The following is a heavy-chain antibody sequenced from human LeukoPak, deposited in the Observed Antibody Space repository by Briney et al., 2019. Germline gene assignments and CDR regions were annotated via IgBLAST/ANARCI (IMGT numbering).Heavy chain of an antibody. D-gene: IGHD6-13*01. CDR3: ARGSSSWYLGYFDY. CDR1: GYTFTTYW. V-gene: IGHV5-51*01. CDR2: IYPGDSDT. Sequence: PGESLKISCKGSGYTFTTYWIAWVRQMPGKGREWMGIIYPGDSDTRYSPSFQGHVTISADKSITAAYLQWGSLKASDTAMYYCARGSSSWYLGYFDYWGQGTQVTVSS. J-gene: IGHJ4*02.